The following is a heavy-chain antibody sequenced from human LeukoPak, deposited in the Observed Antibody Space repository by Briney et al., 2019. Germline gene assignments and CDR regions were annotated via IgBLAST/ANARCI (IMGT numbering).Heavy chain of an antibody. CDR3: ARGPGGPLVVRFDY. V-gene: IGHV1-69*13. Sequence: SVKVSCKASGGTFSSYAISWVRQAPGQGLEWMGGIIPIFGTANYAQKFQGRVTITADESTSTAYMELSSLRSEDTAVYYCARGPGGPLVVRFDYWGQGTLVTVSS. CDR1: GGTFSSYA. CDR2: IIPIFGTA. D-gene: IGHD2-2*01. J-gene: IGHJ4*02.